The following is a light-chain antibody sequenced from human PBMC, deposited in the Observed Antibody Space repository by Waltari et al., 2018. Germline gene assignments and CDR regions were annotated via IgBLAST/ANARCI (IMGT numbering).Light chain of an antibody. Sequence: VLTQSPGTLSLSPGESATLSCRASQYIRNSLAWYQQKPGQPPRLLIFGASTRSIGIPDRFSGSGSGTDFTLTINRVEPEDFAVYYCQQYGSTLSWTFGQGTKLEIK. CDR2: GAS. V-gene: IGKV3-20*01. J-gene: IGKJ1*01. CDR3: QQYGSTLSWT. CDR1: QYIRNS.